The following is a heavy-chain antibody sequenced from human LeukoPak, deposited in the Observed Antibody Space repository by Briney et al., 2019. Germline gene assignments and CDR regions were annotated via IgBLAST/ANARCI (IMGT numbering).Heavy chain of an antibody. J-gene: IGHJ5*02. CDR2: IKRDGTEE. D-gene: IGHD6-19*01. Sequence: PGGSLRLSCAASGFSFSDYWMTWVRQAPGKGLEWLANIKRDGTEEYYVDSVKGRFTISRDNSKNTLYLQMSSLRAEDTALYYCARAAAETGAFRDNWFDPWGQGTLVTVSA. CDR3: ARAAAETGAFRDNWFDP. V-gene: IGHV3-7*01. CDR1: GFSFSDYW.